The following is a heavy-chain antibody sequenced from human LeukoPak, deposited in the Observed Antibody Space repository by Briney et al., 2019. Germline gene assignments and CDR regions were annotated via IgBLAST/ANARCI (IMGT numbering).Heavy chain of an antibody. Sequence: GGTLRLSCAASGFTFNIYGMGWVRQAPGKGLEWVSGINWNGGSTGYADSVKGRFTISRDNAKNSLYLQMNSLRAEDTALYYCARGVGATGDYFDYWGQGTLVTVSS. J-gene: IGHJ4*02. CDR2: INWNGGST. CDR1: GFTFNIYG. V-gene: IGHV3-20*04. D-gene: IGHD1-26*01. CDR3: ARGVGATGDYFDY.